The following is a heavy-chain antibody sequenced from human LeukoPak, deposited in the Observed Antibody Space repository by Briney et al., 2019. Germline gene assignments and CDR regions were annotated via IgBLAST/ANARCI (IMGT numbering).Heavy chain of an antibody. CDR2: ISHSGST. J-gene: IGHJ4*02. V-gene: IGHV4-39*01. D-gene: IGHD1-20*01. CDR3: ARRITGTTSDSFDY. CDR1: GGSISSSSYF. Sequence: PSETLSLTCTVFGGSISSSSYFWGWIRQPAGKGLEWIGSISHSGSTYYDPSLKSRITISVDTSKNQSSLKVRSVTAADTAVYYCARRITGTTSDSFDYWGQGILVTVSS.